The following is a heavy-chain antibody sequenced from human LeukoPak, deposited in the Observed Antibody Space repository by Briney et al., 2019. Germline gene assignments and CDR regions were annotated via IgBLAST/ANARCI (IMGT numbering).Heavy chain of an antibody. V-gene: IGHV3-11*01. Sequence: GGSLRLSCAASEFVFSDYYMSWVRQAPGKGLEWVSYISSGGDTKYYADSVKGRFTISRDNAKNSLYLQMNNLRAEDTAVYYCTREMGGDYGSGTFFDLWGQGNMVTVSS. CDR2: ISSGGDTK. CDR1: EFVFSDYY. D-gene: IGHD3-10*01. CDR3: TREMGGDYGSGTFFDL. J-gene: IGHJ4*02.